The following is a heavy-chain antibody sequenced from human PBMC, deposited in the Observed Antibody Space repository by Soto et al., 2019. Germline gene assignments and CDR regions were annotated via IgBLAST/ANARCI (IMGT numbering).Heavy chain of an antibody. Sequence: ASVKVSCKASGYTFTSYDINWVRQATGQGLEWMGWMNPNSGNTGYAQKFQGRVTMTRNTSISTAYMELSSLRSEDTAVYYCARSQEYYYGSGSYYNHYYYYGMDVWG. CDR1: GYTFTSYD. D-gene: IGHD3-10*01. CDR2: MNPNSGNT. CDR3: ARSQEYYYGSGSYYNHYYYYGMDV. V-gene: IGHV1-8*01. J-gene: IGHJ6*02.